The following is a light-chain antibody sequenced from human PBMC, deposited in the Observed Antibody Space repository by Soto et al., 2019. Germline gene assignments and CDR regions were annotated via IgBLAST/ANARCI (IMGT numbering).Light chain of an antibody. CDR3: HQYGSSRT. CDR1: QSVSSSY. V-gene: IGKV3-20*01. CDR2: GAS. J-gene: IGKJ2*02. Sequence: EIVLTQSPGTLSLSPGERATLSCRASQSVSSSYLAWYQQKPGQAPRLLIYGASSRATGIPDRFSGSGSGTDFTLTISSLEPEDFAVYYCHQYGSSRTCGQGTKLEIK.